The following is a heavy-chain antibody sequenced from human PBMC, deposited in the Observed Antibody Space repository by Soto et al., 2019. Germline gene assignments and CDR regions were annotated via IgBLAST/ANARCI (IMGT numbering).Heavy chain of an antibody. CDR3: ARGGGTTVVTDSGY. D-gene: IGHD4-17*01. J-gene: IGHJ4*02. CDR2: ISGSGGTT. V-gene: IGHV3-23*01. Sequence: PGGSLRLSCAASGVTFNSYAMSWVRQATGKGLEWVSAISGSGGTTYYADSVKGRFTISRDNAKNSLYLQMNSLRAEDTAVYYCARGGGTTVVTDSGYWGQGTLVTVSS. CDR1: GVTFNSYA.